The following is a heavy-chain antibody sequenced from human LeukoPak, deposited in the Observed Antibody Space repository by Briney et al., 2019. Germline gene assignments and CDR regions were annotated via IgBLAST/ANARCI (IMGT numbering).Heavy chain of an antibody. CDR2: MSPNSGNT. V-gene: IGHV1-8*01. D-gene: IGHD3-16*01. CDR3: ARLGGTWDPADY. CDR1: GYSFTSYD. J-gene: IGHJ4*02. Sequence: ASVKVSCKASGYSFTSYDINWVRQATGQGLEWMGWMSPNSGNTGYTQKFQGRVTMTRNTTISTAYMELRSLRSEDTAVYYCARLGGTWDPADYWGQGTLVTVSS.